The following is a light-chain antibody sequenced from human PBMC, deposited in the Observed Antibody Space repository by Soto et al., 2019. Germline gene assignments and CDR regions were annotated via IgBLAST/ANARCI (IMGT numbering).Light chain of an antibody. Sequence: DIQMTQSPSTLSASVGDRVTITCRASQSISSWLAWYQQKPGKVPKLLIYKASSLESGVPSRFSGSGSGTEFTLTISSLQPDDGATYYCQKYKRIRGTFGQGTKLEIK. V-gene: IGKV1-5*03. CDR3: QKYKRIRGT. CDR1: QSISSW. J-gene: IGKJ2*02. CDR2: KAS.